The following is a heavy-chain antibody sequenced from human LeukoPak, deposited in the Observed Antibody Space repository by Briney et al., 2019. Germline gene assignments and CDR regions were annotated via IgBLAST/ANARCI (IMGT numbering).Heavy chain of an antibody. Sequence: GGSLRLSCAATGLSVSSNFMSWVRQAPGKGLEGVSVIYGGGSTYYADSVKGRLTISRDIPKNTLYLQMNSLRVEHTAVYYCASWPVGWYGEDSWGQGTLVTVSS. CDR2: IYGGGST. V-gene: IGHV3-53*01. CDR3: ASWPVGWYGEDS. D-gene: IGHD6-19*01. CDR1: GLSVSSNF. J-gene: IGHJ4*02.